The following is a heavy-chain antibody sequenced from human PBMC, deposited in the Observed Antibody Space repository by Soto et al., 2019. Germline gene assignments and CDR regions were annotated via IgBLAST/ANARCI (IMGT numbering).Heavy chain of an antibody. V-gene: IGHV4-4*07. Sequence: SETLSLTCTVSGASISGFYWSWIRKSAGKGLEWIGRIYATGTTDYNPSLKSRVMMSVDTSKKQFSLKLRSVTAADTAVYFCVRDGTKTLREWFDPWGQGISVTVSS. CDR1: GASISGFY. CDR2: IYATGTT. J-gene: IGHJ5*02. D-gene: IGHD1-26*01. CDR3: VRDGTKTLREWFDP.